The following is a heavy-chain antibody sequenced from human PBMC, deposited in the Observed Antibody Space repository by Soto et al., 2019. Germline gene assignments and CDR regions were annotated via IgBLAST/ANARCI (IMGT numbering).Heavy chain of an antibody. CDR2: ILNDGSSE. CDR1: GFIFRTYG. J-gene: IGHJ6*02. D-gene: IGHD2-15*01. V-gene: IGHV3-30*18. Sequence: GGSLRLSCAASGFIFRTYGMHWVRQAPGKGLEWVALILNDGSSEYYADSVKGRSAISRDNSKNMLYLQMNSLRVEDTAMYYCANGRYSSPPGMDVWGQGTTVTVSS. CDR3: ANGRYSSPPGMDV.